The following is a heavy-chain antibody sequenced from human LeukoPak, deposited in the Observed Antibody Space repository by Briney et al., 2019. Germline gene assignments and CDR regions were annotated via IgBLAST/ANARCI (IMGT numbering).Heavy chain of an antibody. CDR2: IRSKANNYAT. V-gene: IGHV3-73*01. CDR3: TSEARYYFDY. Sequence: GGSLRLSCAASGFIFSDSAMHWVRQASGKGLEWVGRIRSKANNYATAYAASVKGRFTISRIDSNNTAYLQIDSLRTEDTAVYYCTSEARYYFDYWGQGTLVTVSS. CDR1: GFIFSDSA. J-gene: IGHJ4*02.